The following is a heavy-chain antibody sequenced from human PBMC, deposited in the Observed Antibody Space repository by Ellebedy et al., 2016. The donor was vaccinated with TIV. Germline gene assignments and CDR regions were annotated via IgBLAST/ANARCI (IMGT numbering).Heavy chain of an antibody. D-gene: IGHD2-2*01. CDR1: GFTVSTNY. CDR2: IYSSGTT. CDR3: AREGLPPDIVVVAAARQYYFDY. Sequence: GGSLRLXXAASGFTVSTNYMSWVRQAPGKGLEWVSVIYSSGTTNYADSVKGRFTISRDNAKNSLYLQMNSLRAEDTAVYYCAREGLPPDIVVVAAARQYYFDYWGQGTLVTVSS. J-gene: IGHJ4*02. V-gene: IGHV3-53*01.